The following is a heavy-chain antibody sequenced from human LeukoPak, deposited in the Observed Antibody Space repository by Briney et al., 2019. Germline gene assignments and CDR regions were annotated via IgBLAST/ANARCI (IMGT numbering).Heavy chain of an antibody. CDR2: INPNSGGT. CDR1: GYTFTGYY. D-gene: IGHD1-26*01. CDR3: ARDLRGREVSSNGY. V-gene: IGHV1-2*06. Sequence: ASVKVSCKASGYTFTGYYMHWVRQAPGQGLEWMGRINPNSGGTNYAQKFQGRDTMTRDTSISTAYMELSRLRSDDTAVYYCARDLRGREVSSNGYWGQGTLVTVSS. J-gene: IGHJ4*02.